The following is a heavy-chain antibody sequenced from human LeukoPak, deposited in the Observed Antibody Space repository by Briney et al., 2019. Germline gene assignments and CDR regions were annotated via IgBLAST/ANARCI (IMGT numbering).Heavy chain of an antibody. J-gene: IGHJ4*02. D-gene: IGHD3-22*01. Sequence: GGSLRLSCAASGFTFSSYAMSWVRQAPGKGLEWVSAISGSGGSTYYADSVEGRFTISRDNSKNTLYLQMNSLRAEDTAVYYCAKDLDSSGYYLTFDYWGQGTLVTVSS. V-gene: IGHV3-23*01. CDR2: ISGSGGST. CDR1: GFTFSSYA. CDR3: AKDLDSSGYYLTFDY.